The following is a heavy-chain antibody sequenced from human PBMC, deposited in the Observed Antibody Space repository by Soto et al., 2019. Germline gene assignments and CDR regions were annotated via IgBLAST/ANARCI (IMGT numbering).Heavy chain of an antibody. V-gene: IGHV1-18*01. D-gene: IGHD2-8*02. Sequence: QVQLVQSGAEVKKPGASVKVSCKASGYTFTSYGISWVRQAPGQGLEWMGWISAYNGNTNYAQKLQGRVTMTTDTSTRTADMELRSLRSDDTAVYYCSSVLSVVGLGWFDPWGQGTLVTVS. J-gene: IGHJ5*02. CDR2: ISAYNGNT. CDR3: SSVLSVVGLGWFDP. CDR1: GYTFTSYG.